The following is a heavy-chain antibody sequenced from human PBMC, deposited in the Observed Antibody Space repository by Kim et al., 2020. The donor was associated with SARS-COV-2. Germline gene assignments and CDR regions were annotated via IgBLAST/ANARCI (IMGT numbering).Heavy chain of an antibody. CDR2: IYYSGST. Sequence: SETLSLTGTVSGGSISSDYWSWIRQPPGKGLEWIGYIYYSGSTNYNPSLKSRVTISVDTSKNQFSLKLSSVTAADTAVYYCATGTTVVTLWYWGQGTLVPVSS. D-gene: IGHD4-17*01. V-gene: IGHV4-59*01. CDR3: ATGTTVVTLWY. J-gene: IGHJ4*02. CDR1: GGSISSDY.